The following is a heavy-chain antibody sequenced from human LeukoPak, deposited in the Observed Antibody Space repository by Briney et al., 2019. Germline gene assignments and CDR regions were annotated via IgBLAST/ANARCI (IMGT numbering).Heavy chain of an antibody. Sequence: EASVKVSCKASGYTFTSYGISWVRQAPGQGLEWMGWISAYNGNTNYAQKLQGRVTMTTDTSTSTAYMELRSLRSDDTAVYYCARDCSGGSCYSRLYYWGQGTLVTVSS. J-gene: IGHJ4*02. CDR1: GYTFTSYG. CDR3: ARDCSGGSCYSRLYY. V-gene: IGHV1-18*01. D-gene: IGHD2-15*01. CDR2: ISAYNGNT.